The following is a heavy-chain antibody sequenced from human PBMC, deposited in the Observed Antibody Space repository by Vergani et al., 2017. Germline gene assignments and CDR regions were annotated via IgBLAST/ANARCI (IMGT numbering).Heavy chain of an antibody. V-gene: IGHV3-15*01. CDR3: TTGPVWFGESVYGMDV. CDR1: GFTFSNAW. D-gene: IGHD3-10*01. Sequence: EVQLVESGGGLVKPGGSLRLSCAASGFTFSNAWMSWVRQAPGKGLEWGGRIKSKTDGGTTDYAAPVKGRFTISRDDSKNTLYLQMDSLTTEDTDVYYCTTGPVWFGESVYGMDVWGQGTTVTVSS. J-gene: IGHJ6*02. CDR2: IKSKTDGGTT.